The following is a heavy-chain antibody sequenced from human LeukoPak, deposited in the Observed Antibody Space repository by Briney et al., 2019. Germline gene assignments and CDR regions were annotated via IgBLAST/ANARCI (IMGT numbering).Heavy chain of an antibody. Sequence: KPSETLSLTCAVYGGSFSGYYCSWIRQPPGKGLEWIGEINHIGSTNYNPYLKSRVTISVDTSKNQFSLKLSSVTAADTAVYYCARGGWVVPAAIHTPQYYYYYGMDVWGQGTTVTVSS. V-gene: IGHV4-34*01. CDR1: GGSFSGYY. CDR3: ARGGWVVPAAIHTPQYYYYYGMDV. D-gene: IGHD2-2*02. J-gene: IGHJ6*02. CDR2: INHIGST.